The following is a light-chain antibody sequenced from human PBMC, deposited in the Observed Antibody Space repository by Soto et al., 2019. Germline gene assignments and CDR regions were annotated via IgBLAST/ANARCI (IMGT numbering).Light chain of an antibody. CDR3: QQYNDWPPYT. CDR2: GAS. J-gene: IGKJ2*01. CDR1: ESLSSN. Sequence: EVVMTQSPATLSVSPGGRATLSCRASESLSSNLAWYQQKPGQAPRLLIYGASTRGTGIPARFSGSGSGTEFTLTISGLQSEDFAVYYCQQYNDWPPYTFGQGTKVDIK. V-gene: IGKV3-15*01.